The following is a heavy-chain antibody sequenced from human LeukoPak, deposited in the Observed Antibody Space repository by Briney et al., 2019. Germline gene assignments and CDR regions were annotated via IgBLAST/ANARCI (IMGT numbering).Heavy chain of an antibody. CDR2: VSSSGFNT. J-gene: IGHJ4*02. CDR3: ATSFSSSWSRFDY. CDR1: GFTFSTYA. Sequence: QPGGSLRLSCAASGFTFSTYAMSWVRQAPGKGLEWVSGVSSSGFNTYYADSVKGRFTISRDNAKNTLYLQMNSLSGEDTAVYYCATSFSSSWSRFDYWGQGTLVTVSS. D-gene: IGHD6-13*01. V-gene: IGHV3-23*01.